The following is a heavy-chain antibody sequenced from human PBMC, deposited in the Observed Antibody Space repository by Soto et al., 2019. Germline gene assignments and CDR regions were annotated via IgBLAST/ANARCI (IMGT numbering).Heavy chain of an antibody. J-gene: IGHJ4*02. D-gene: IGHD2-2*02. Sequence: QVQLVQSGAEVKKPGASVKVSCKLSGLTLIELSIHWVRQAPGKGLEWMGGVDDEDGETIYAQKFQGRVTMTEDTNTHTADMELSSLRSDDTALYFCATLRYWICYTHWGQGTLVTVSS. CDR2: VDDEDGET. V-gene: IGHV1-24*01. CDR1: GLTLIELS. CDR3: ATLRYWICYTH.